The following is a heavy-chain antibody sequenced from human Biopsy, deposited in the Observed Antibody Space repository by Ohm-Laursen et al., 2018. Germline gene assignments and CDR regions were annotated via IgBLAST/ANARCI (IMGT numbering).Heavy chain of an antibody. Sequence: SLRLSCAASGLSFSTYGMHWVRQAPGKGLEWVAVIWYDGSKKYYADSVKGRFTITRDNSKNTLYLQMNSLRAEDTAVYYCASDRDSSGSFRWNHWGQGTLVAVSS. CDR2: IWYDGSKK. CDR1: GLSFSTYG. CDR3: ASDRDSSGSFRWNH. D-gene: IGHD6-19*01. V-gene: IGHV3-33*01. J-gene: IGHJ5*02.